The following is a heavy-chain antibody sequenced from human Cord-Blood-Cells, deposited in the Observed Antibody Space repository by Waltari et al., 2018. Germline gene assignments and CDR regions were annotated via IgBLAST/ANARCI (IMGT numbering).Heavy chain of an antibody. CDR1: GYTFTGYY. Sequence: QVQLVQSGAEVKKPGASVKVSCKASGYTFTGYYMHWLRQAPGQGLEWMGRSNPNSGGTNYAQKFQGRVTMTRDTSISTAYMELSRLRCDGTDVYYCAMPYCGGDCYSFDYWGQGTLVAVSS. J-gene: IGHJ4*02. V-gene: IGHV1-2*05. D-gene: IGHD2-21*01. CDR2: SNPNSGGT. CDR3: AMPYCGGDCYSFDY.